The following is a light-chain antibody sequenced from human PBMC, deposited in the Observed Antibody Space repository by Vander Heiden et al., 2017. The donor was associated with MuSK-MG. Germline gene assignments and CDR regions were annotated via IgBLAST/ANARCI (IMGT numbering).Light chain of an antibody. V-gene: IGLV2-14*03. CDR2: DVS. CDR3: SSYTSSSTQV. CDR1: SSDVGGYNY. Sequence: QSALTQPPSVSGSPGQSFTISCTGTSSDVGGYNYVSWYQQHPGKAPKLRIYDVSNRPSGVSNRFSGSKSGNTASLTISGLQAEDEADYYCSSYTSSSTQVFGTGTKVTVL. J-gene: IGLJ1*01.